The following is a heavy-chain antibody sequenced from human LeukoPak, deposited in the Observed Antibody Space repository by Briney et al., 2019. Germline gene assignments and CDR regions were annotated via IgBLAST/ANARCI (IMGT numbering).Heavy chain of an antibody. CDR2: ISGYNGNT. V-gene: IGHV1-18*01. CDR1: GYTFTNYG. CDR3: ARERYRDSSPQDFDY. J-gene: IGHJ4*02. D-gene: IGHD6-13*01. Sequence: ASVKVSCKASGYTFTNYGINWVRQAPGQGLEWMGWISGYNGNTNYAQKLQGRVTMTTDTFTSTAYMELRSLRSEDTAVYYCARERYRDSSPQDFDYWGQGTLVTVSS.